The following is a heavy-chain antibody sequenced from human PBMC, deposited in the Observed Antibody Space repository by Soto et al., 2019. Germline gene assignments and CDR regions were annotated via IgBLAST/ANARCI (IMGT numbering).Heavy chain of an antibody. D-gene: IGHD3-9*01. V-gene: IGHV3-64D*06. Sequence: GSLRLSCSASGFTFSEYSMHWVRQAPGKGLQYVSTISSDGDITYYADSVKGRFTISRDNSKNTLYLQMNSLRPEDTAVYYCVKVSTFYDILTGYYSTNFFDPWGQGTLVTVSS. J-gene: IGHJ5*02. CDR3: VKVSTFYDILTGYYSTNFFDP. CDR2: ISSDGDIT. CDR1: GFTFSEYS.